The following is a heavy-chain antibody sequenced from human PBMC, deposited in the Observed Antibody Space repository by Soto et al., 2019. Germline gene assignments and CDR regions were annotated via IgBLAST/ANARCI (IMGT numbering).Heavy chain of an antibody. Sequence: PSETLSLTCTVSGGSISSYYWSWIRQPPGKGLEWIGYIYYSGSTNYNPSLKSRVTISVDTSKNQFSLKLSSATAADTAVYYCARVWGQWLGTYYFDYWGQGTLVTVSS. V-gene: IGHV4-59*01. D-gene: IGHD3-16*01. CDR2: IYYSGST. CDR3: ARVWGQWLGTYYFDY. CDR1: GGSISSYY. J-gene: IGHJ4*02.